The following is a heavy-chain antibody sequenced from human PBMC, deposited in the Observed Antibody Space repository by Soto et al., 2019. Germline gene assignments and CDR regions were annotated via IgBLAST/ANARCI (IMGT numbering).Heavy chain of an antibody. V-gene: IGHV4-61*08. J-gene: IGHJ4*02. Sequence: KPSETLSLTCTVSGGSISSGGYYWSWIRQHPGKGLEWIGYIYYSGSTNYNPSLKSRVTISVDTSKNQFSLRLSSVTTADTAVYYCARGHNYGYSTFDSWGQGTLVTVSS. D-gene: IGHD5-18*01. CDR3: ARGHNYGYSTFDS. CDR2: IYYSGST. CDR1: GGSISSGGYY.